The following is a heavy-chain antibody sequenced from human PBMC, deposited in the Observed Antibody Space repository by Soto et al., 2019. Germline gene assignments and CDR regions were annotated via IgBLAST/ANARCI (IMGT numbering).Heavy chain of an antibody. CDR1: GGTFSSYA. CDR3: ASWDDILTGLENYGMDV. J-gene: IGHJ6*02. Sequence: QVQLVQSGAEVKKPGSSVKVSCKASGGTFSSYAISWVRQAPGQGLEWMGGIIPIFGTANYAQKFQGRVTITTDESTSTAYKELSSLRSEDTAVYYCASWDDILTGLENYGMDVWGQGTTVTVSS. CDR2: IIPIFGTA. V-gene: IGHV1-69*01. D-gene: IGHD3-9*01.